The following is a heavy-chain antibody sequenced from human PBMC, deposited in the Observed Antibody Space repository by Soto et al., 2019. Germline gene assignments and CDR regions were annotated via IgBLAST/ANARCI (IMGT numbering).Heavy chain of an antibody. J-gene: IGHJ4*02. Sequence: QVQLVESGGGVVQPGRSLRLSCVASGFTFSSYGMHWVRQAPGKGLEWVAIISYDGSNTYYADSVKGRFTISRDNSKNTLDLQMNRLRAEDTSVYYCAKEGGLSGSYYISSSYFFDYWGQGALVTVSS. D-gene: IGHD1-26*01. CDR3: AKEGGLSGSYYISSSYFFDY. CDR2: ISYDGSNT. V-gene: IGHV3-30*18. CDR1: GFTFSSYG.